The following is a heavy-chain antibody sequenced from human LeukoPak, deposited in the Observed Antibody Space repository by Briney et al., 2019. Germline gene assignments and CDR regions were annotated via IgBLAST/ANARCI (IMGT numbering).Heavy chain of an antibody. D-gene: IGHD1-26*01. CDR1: GGSFSNYY. Sequence: PSETLSLTCAVYGGSFSNYYWSWIRQPPGKGLEWIGEINHSGSTNYNPSLKSRVTISVDMSKNQFSLKLSSVTAADTAVYYCARVRISGSYTSSPFDYWGQGTLVTVSS. CDR2: INHSGST. CDR3: ARVRISGSYTSSPFDY. J-gene: IGHJ4*02. V-gene: IGHV4-34*01.